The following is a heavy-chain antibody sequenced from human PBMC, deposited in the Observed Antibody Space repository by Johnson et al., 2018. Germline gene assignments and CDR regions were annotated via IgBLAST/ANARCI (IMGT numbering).Heavy chain of an antibody. J-gene: IGHJ3*02. CDR3: ARPPPGYYDYVWGGYAFDI. CDR2: ISYDGSYT. V-gene: IGHV3-30*03. CDR1: GFTFSSYG. D-gene: IGHD3-16*01. Sequence: VQLVESGGGVVQPGRSLRLSCVASGFTFSSYGIHWVRRAPGKGLVWVALISYDGSYTYYADSVRGRFTISRDNSRNTLYLQMNRLRAEDTAVYYCARPPPGYYDYVWGGYAFDIWGQGTMVTGSS.